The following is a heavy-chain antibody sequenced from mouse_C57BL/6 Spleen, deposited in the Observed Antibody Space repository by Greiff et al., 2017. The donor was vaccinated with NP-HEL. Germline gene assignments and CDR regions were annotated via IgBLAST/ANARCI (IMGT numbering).Heavy chain of an antibody. J-gene: IGHJ1*03. CDR1: GFTFSDYY. CDR2: INYDGSST. V-gene: IGHV5-16*01. Sequence: EVQLVESEGGLVQPGSSMKLSCTASGFTFSDYYMAWVRQVPEKGLEWVANINYDGSSTYYLDSLKSRFIISRDNAKNILYLQMSSLKSEDTSTYYCAREGNWEWYFDVWGTGTTVTVSS. CDR3: AREGNWEWYFDV. D-gene: IGHD4-1*01.